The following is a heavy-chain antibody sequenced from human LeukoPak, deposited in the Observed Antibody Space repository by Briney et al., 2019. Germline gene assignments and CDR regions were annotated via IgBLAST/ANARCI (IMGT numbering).Heavy chain of an antibody. CDR1: GYTFTGYY. CDR2: INPNSGGT. CDR3: VREWELSFRYFDY. D-gene: IGHD1-26*01. Sequence: ASVKVSCKASGYTFTGYYMHWVRQAPGQGLEWMGWINPNSGGTNYAQKFQGRVTMTRDMSISTAYMELSRLRSDDTAVYYCVREWELSFRYFDYWGQGTLVTVSS. V-gene: IGHV1-2*02. J-gene: IGHJ4*02.